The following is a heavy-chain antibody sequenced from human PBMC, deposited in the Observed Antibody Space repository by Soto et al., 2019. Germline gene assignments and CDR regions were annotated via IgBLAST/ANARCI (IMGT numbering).Heavy chain of an antibody. Sequence: GGSLRLSCAASGFTFSSYSMNWVRQAPGKGLEWVSSISSSSSYIYYADSVKGRFTISRDNAKNSLYLQMNSLRAEDTAVYYCAREREDYGEGFDYWGQGTLVTVSS. CDR1: GFTFSSYS. D-gene: IGHD4-17*01. CDR2: ISSSSSYI. J-gene: IGHJ4*02. V-gene: IGHV3-21*01. CDR3: AREREDYGEGFDY.